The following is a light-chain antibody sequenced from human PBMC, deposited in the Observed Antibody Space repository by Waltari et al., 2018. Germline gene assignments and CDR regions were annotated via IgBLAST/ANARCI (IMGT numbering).Light chain of an antibody. CDR1: SGHSSHA. CDR2: VNSDGSH. V-gene: IGLV4-69*01. CDR3: QTGGHGTWV. Sequence: QLVLTQSPSASASLGASVKLTCTLSSGHSSHAIAWLPQQPEKGPRYLMKVNSDGSHSKGDKIPDRFSGSSSGAEHFLTISSLQSEDEADYYCQTGGHGTWVFGGGTKLTVL. J-gene: IGLJ3*02.